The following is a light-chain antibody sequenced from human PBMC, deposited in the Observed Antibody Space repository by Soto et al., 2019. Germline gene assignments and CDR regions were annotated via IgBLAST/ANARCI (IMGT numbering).Light chain of an antibody. V-gene: IGKV1-39*01. CDR2: AAS. J-gene: IGKJ1*01. Sequence: DVQMTQSPSSLAAAVGDRVTITSRASQRVNNYLNLYQHKPGKAPKLLIHAASSLQPGFPPSLAGSASGTNFNLAISGLPAEDFATYYCYHSYITAWTVGQGTQV. CDR3: YHSYITAWT. CDR1: QRVNNY.